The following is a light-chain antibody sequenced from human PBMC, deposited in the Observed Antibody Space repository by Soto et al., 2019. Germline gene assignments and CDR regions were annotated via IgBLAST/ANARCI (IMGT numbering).Light chain of an antibody. V-gene: IGKV3-15*01. CDR2: GAS. J-gene: IGKJ4*01. CDR3: QQYNNWPLLT. CDR1: QSVNNN. Sequence: EIIVTQSPATLSVSPGERATLSCRATQSVNNNLAWYQQKPGQAPRLIIYGASTRATGIPARFGGSGYGTEFTLTISSLQSEDFAMYYCQQYNNWPLLTCGGGTKVEIK.